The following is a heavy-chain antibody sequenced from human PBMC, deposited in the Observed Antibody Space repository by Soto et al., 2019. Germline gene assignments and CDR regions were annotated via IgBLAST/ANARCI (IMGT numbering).Heavy chain of an antibody. CDR3: ARQTDFLEWRQTMETYYGMDV. V-gene: IGHV5-51*01. Sequence: GESLKISCKGSGYSFTSYWIGWVRQMPGKGLEWMGIIYPGDSDTRYSPSFQGQVTISADKSISTAYLQWSSLKASDTAMYYCARQTDFLEWRQTMETYYGMDVWGQGTTVTVSS. J-gene: IGHJ6*02. CDR1: GYSFTSYW. CDR2: IYPGDSDT. D-gene: IGHD3-3*01.